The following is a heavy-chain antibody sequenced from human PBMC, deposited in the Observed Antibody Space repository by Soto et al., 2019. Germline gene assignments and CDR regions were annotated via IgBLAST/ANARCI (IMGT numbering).Heavy chain of an antibody. D-gene: IGHD3-9*01. CDR2: IYYSGST. CDR3: ARDRGDIFGGYYYGMDV. V-gene: IGHV4-31*03. J-gene: IGHJ6*02. Sequence: PSETLSLTCTVSGGSISSGGYYWSWIRQHPGKGLEWIGYIYYSGSTYYNPSLKSRVTISVDTSKNQFSLKLSSVTAADTAVYYCARDRGDIFGGYYYGMDVWGQGTTVTVSS. CDR1: GGSISSGGYY.